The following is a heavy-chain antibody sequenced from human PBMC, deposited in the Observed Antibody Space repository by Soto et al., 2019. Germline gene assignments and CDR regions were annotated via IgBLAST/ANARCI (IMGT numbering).Heavy chain of an antibody. CDR1: GYTFPSYA. CDR2: INAGNGNT. J-gene: IGHJ4*02. D-gene: IGHD6-13*01. Sequence: SFKVSCKASGYTFPSYARHWVRQAPGQRLEWMGWINAGNGNTKYSQKFQGRVTITRDTSASTAYMELSSLRSEDTAVYYCARTQVEAAPESFFDYWGEGTLVTAPQ. V-gene: IGHV1-3*01. CDR3: ARTQVEAAPESFFDY.